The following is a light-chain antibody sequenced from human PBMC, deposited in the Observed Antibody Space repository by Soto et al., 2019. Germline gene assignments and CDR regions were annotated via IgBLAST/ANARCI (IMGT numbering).Light chain of an antibody. J-gene: IGKJ1*01. CDR2: GAS. V-gene: IGKV3-15*01. CDR3: QQYNNWPWT. Sequence: EIVMTQSPATLSVSPGERATLSCRASQSVSSNLAWYQQKPGQAPRLLIYGASTRATGIPARFSGSGSGTEYTLTIGSLQSEDLAVYYCQQYNNWPWTFGQGAKVEIK. CDR1: QSVSSN.